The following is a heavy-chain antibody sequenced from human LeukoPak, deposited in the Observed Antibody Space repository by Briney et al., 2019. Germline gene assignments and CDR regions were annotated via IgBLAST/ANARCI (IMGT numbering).Heavy chain of an antibody. D-gene: IGHD3-10*01. V-gene: IGHV3-7*01. CDR1: GFTFRTYS. CDR2: IKQDGSER. J-gene: IGHJ4*02. Sequence: GGSLRLSCAASGFTFRTYSMTWVRQAPGKGLEWVANIKQDGSERYYVDSVKGRFTISRDNAKNSLYLQMNSLRAEDTAVYYCATDQAGGLDSWGQGTLVTVSS. CDR3: ATDQAGGLDS.